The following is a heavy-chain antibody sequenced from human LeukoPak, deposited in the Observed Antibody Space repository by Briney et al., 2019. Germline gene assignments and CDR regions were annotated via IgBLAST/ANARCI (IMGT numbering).Heavy chain of an antibody. D-gene: IGHD3-3*01. J-gene: IGHJ4*02. Sequence: MSSETLSLTCAVYGGSFSGYYWSWIRQPPRKGLEWIGEINHSGSTNSNPSLKSRVTISVDTSKNQFSLKLSSVTAADTAVYYCARGRPRITIFGVAKNYFDYWGQGTLVTVSS. CDR2: INHSGST. CDR1: GGSFSGYY. CDR3: ARGRPRITIFGVAKNYFDY. V-gene: IGHV4-34*01.